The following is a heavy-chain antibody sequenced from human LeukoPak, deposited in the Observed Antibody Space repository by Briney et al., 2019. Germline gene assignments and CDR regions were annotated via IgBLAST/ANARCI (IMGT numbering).Heavy chain of an antibody. CDR3: ARTAARQDAFNI. J-gene: IGHJ3*02. D-gene: IGHD6-25*01. V-gene: IGHV1-46*01. CDR2: INPSGDST. CDR1: GYTFTGYY. Sequence: ASVKVSCKASGYTFTGYYMHWVRQAPGQGLAGMGMINPSGDSTTYAQKFQDRVTMTRDTSTSTVYMELSSLIPEDTAVYYCARTAARQDAFNIWGQGTMVTVSS.